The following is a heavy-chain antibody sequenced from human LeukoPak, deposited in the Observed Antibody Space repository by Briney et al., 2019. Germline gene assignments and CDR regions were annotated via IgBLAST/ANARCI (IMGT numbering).Heavy chain of an antibody. CDR2: IYYSGST. V-gene: IGHV4-31*03. CDR3: ARGDYYDSSGYYDAFDY. J-gene: IGHJ4*02. D-gene: IGHD3-22*01. Sequence: SQTLSLTCTVSGGSISSGGYYWSWIRQHPGKGLEWIGYIYYSGSTYYSPSLKSRVTISVDTSKNQFSLKLSSVTAADTAVYYCARGDYYDSSGYYDAFDYWGQGTLVTVSS. CDR1: GGSISSGGYY.